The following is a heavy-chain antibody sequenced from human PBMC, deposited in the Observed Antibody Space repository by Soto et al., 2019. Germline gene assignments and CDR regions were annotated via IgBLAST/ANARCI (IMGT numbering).Heavy chain of an antibody. CDR3: AKDGRPNFAFGP. D-gene: IGHD1-1*01. CDR2: ISGSGGST. J-gene: IGHJ5*02. Sequence: PGGSLRLSCAASGFTFSSYAMSWVRQAPGKGLEWVSAISGSGGSTYYADSVKGRFTISRDNSKNTLYLQMNSLRADDTAVYYCAKDGRPNFAFGPWGQGTLVTVSS. V-gene: IGHV3-23*01. CDR1: GFTFSSYA.